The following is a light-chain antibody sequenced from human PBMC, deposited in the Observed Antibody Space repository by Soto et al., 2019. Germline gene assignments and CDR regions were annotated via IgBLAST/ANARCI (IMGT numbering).Light chain of an antibody. CDR1: QSISSW. CDR3: QEYSSFS. V-gene: IGKV1-5*01. J-gene: IGKJ1*01. CDR2: DAS. Sequence: DIQMTQSPSTLSASVGDRVTITCRASQSISSWLAWYQQKPGKAPKLLIYDASSLESGVPSRFSGSRSGTEFTLTISSLQPDDFATYYCQEYSSFSFGQGTKVDI.